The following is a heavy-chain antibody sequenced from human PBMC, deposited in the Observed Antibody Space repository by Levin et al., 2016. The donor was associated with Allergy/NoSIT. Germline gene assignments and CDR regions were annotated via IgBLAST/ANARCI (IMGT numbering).Heavy chain of an antibody. CDR1: GFTLSDYY. Sequence: GGSLRLSCAASGFTLSDYYMSWIRQAPGKGLEWLSYISSSGGTTFYADSVKGRFTISRDNAKNSLYLQMNSLRAEDMAVYYCARDLSVTLTGNHDGFTIWGQGTMVTVSS. CDR2: ISSSGGTT. J-gene: IGHJ3*02. V-gene: IGHV3-11*01. D-gene: IGHD3-9*01. CDR3: ARDLSVTLTGNHDGFTI.